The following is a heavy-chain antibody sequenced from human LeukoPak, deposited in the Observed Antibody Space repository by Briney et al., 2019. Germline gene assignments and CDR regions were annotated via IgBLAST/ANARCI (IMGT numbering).Heavy chain of an antibody. Sequence: SETLSLTCTVSGYSISSGYYWGWIRQPPGKGLEWIGSIYHSGSTYYNPSLKSRVTISVDTSKKQFSLKLGSVTAADTAVYYCARGGSYYYGSGSYRFDYWGQGTLVTVSS. CDR3: ARGGSYYYGSGSYRFDY. CDR2: IYHSGST. CDR1: GYSISSGYY. V-gene: IGHV4-38-2*02. J-gene: IGHJ4*02. D-gene: IGHD3-10*01.